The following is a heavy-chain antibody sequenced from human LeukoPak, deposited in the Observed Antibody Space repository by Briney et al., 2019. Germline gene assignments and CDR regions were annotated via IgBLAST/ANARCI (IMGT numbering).Heavy chain of an antibody. CDR1: GYSISSGYY. CDR2: IYHSGRT. CDR3: ARQQWLVPGFDY. V-gene: IGHV4-38-2*02. D-gene: IGHD6-19*01. Sequence: SETLSLTCTVSGYSISSGYYWGWIRQPPGKGLEWIGSIYHSGRTFYNPSLKSRVTISVDTSKNQFSLKLSSVTAADTAVYYCARQQWLVPGFDYWGQGTLVTVSS. J-gene: IGHJ4*02.